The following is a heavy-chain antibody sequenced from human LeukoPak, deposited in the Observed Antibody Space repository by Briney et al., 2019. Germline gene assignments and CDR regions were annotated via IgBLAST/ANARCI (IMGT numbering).Heavy chain of an antibody. V-gene: IGHV3-74*01. CDR2: INGDGSST. D-gene: IGHD6-6*01. Sequence: PGGSLRLSCAASGFTFSSYWMHWVRQAPGKGLVWVSRINGDGSSTSYADSVKGRLTISRDNAKNTLYLQVNSLRAEDTAVYYCARGYSSSYRIDYWGQGTLVTVSS. J-gene: IGHJ4*02. CDR3: ARGYSSSYRIDY. CDR1: GFTFSSYW.